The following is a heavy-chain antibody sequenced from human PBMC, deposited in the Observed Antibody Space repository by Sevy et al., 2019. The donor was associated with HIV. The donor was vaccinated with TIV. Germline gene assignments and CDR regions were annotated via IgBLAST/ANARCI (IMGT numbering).Heavy chain of an antibody. V-gene: IGHV3-48*01. CDR3: ARDVRYYYYGMDV. CDR2: ISSSSSTI. CDR1: GFTFSSYS. Sequence: GESLKISCAASGFTFSSYSMNWVRQAPGKGLEWVSYISSSSSTIYYADSVKGRFTISRDNAKNSLYLQMNSLRAEDTAVYYCARDVRYYYYGMDVWGQGTSVTVSS. J-gene: IGHJ6*02.